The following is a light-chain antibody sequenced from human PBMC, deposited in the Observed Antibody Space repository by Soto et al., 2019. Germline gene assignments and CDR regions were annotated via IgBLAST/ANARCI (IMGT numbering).Light chain of an antibody. CDR2: DAS. CDR3: QQYDNLLPIT. V-gene: IGKV1-33*01. CDR1: QDISKN. J-gene: IGKJ5*01. Sequence: IQMTQSPSSLSASVGDRVTITCQASQDISKNLNWYQQKPGKAPKLLIYDASILQTGVPSRFRGSVSAKHFTFTISSLQSEDVATYYCQQYDNLLPITFGQGTRLEIK.